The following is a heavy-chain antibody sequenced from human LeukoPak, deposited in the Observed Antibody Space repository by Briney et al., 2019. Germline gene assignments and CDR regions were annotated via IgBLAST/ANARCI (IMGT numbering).Heavy chain of an antibody. J-gene: IGHJ5*02. CDR3: TRDRAGTQSWVEFDL. CDR1: GFSVSSTY. V-gene: IGHV3-66*03. D-gene: IGHD3-10*01. CDR2: IYTSGST. Sequence: PGGSLRLTCAASGFSVSSTYMSWVRQAPGKGLEWVSLIYTSGSTFYADSVMGRFTISRENSKNTLFLQMNSLRAEDSAVYYCTRDRAGTQSWVEFDLWGQGTLVTVSS.